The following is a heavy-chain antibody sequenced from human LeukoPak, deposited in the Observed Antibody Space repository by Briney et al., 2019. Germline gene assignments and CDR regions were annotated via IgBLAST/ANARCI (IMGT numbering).Heavy chain of an antibody. V-gene: IGHV3-30-3*01. CDR2: ISNDGGKE. CDR3: ARDFCGGDCYSLFAYYFDY. D-gene: IGHD2-21*02. J-gene: IGHJ4*02. CDR1: GXTFNIYA. Sequence: GRSLRLSCAASGXTFNIYAMHWVRQAPGRGLEWVAVISNDGGKEYYADSVKGRFTISRDNSKNTLYLQMNSLRPEDTAVYYCARDFCGGDCYSLFAYYFDYWGQGILVTVSS.